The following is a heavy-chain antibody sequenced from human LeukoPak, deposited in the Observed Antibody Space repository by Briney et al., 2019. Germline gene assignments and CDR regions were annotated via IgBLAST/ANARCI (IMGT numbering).Heavy chain of an antibody. CDR1: GGSFSGYY. J-gene: IGHJ5*02. V-gene: IGHV4-34*01. CDR3: ASPGGSSGWSNWFDP. CDR2: INHSGST. Sequence: PPETLSLTCAVYGGSFSGYYWSWIRQPPGKGLKWIGEINHSGSTNYNPSLKSRVTISVDTSKNQFSLKLSSVTAADTAVYYCASPGGSSGWSNWFDPWGQGTLVTVSS. D-gene: IGHD6-19*01.